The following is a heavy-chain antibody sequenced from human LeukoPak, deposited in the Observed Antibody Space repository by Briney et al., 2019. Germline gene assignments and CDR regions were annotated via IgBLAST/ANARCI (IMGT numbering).Heavy chain of an antibody. CDR2: IIPILGIA. CDR1: GGTFSSYA. J-gene: IGHJ4*02. CDR3: ARGLAVGATSSYFDY. D-gene: IGHD1-26*01. V-gene: IGHV1-69*04. Sequence: SVKVSCKASGGTFSSYAISWVRQAPGQGLEWMGRIIPILGIANYAQKFQGRVTITADKSTSTAYMELSSLRSEDTAVYYCARGLAVGATSSYFDYWGQGTLVTVPS.